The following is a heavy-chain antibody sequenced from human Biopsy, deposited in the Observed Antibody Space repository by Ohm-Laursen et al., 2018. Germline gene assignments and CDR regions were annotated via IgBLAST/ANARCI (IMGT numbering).Heavy chain of an antibody. V-gene: IGHV1-18*01. CDR3: ATSHYFESTGYAFDF. CDR1: GYTFPNFG. J-gene: IGHJ3*01. CDR2: ISPYNGNG. Sequence: ATVKISCKASGYTFPNFGISWVRQAPGRGLEWMGWISPYNGNGDYEKNFHGRVTLTADTSTSTVYMELRSLRSGDTAVYYCATSHYFESTGYAFDFWGQGTMVSVSS. D-gene: IGHD3-22*01.